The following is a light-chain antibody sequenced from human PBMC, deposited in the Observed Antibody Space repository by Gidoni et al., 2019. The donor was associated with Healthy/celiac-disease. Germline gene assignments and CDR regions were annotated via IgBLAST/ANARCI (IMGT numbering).Light chain of an antibody. CDR3: QQRSNWPLT. V-gene: IGKV3-11*01. CDR2: GAS. Sequence: EIVLTQSPATLSLSPGERATLSRRASQSVSSYLAWYQQKPGQAPRLLIYGASNRATGIPARFSGSGSGTDFTLTISSLEAEDFAVYYCQQRSNWPLTFGGGTKVEIK. CDR1: QSVSSY. J-gene: IGKJ4*01.